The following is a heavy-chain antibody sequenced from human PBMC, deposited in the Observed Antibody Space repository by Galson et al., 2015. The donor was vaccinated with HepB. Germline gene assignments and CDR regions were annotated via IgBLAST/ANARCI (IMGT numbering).Heavy chain of an antibody. CDR1: GFTFSSYS. V-gene: IGHV3-21*01. D-gene: IGHD2-21*02. CDR3: ARDLGSAYCGGDCYSAH. Sequence: SLRLSCAASGFTFSSYSMNWVRQAPGKGLEWVSSSSSSSSYIYYADSVKGRFTISRDNAKNSLCLQMNSLRAEDTAVYYCARDLGSAYCGGDCYSAHWGQGTLVTVSP. J-gene: IGHJ4*02. CDR2: SSSSSSYI.